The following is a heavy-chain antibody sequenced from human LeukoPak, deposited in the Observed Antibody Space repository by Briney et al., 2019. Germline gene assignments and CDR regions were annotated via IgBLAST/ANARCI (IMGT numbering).Heavy chain of an antibody. D-gene: IGHD6-13*01. V-gene: IGHV3-23*01. Sequence: GGSLRLSCAASGFTFSSYSMNWVRRAPGKGLEWVSAISGSGGSTYYADSVKGRFTISRDNSKNTLYLQMNSLRAEDTAVYYCAKPKNSWYYFDYWGQGTLVTVSS. CDR1: GFTFSSYS. J-gene: IGHJ4*02. CDR2: ISGSGGST. CDR3: AKPKNSWYYFDY.